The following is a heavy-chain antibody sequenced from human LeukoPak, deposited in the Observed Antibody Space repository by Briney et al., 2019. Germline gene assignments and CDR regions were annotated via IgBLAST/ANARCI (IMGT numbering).Heavy chain of an antibody. V-gene: IGHV3-23*01. CDR1: GFTFSSYA. D-gene: IGHD3-10*01. CDR3: ARDFSYGSGSPYYY. CDR2: ISGSGGST. Sequence: GGSLRLSCAASGFTFSSYAMSWVRQAPGKGLEWVSAISGSGGSTYYADSVKGRFTISRDNAKNSLYLQMNSLRAEDTAVYYCARDFSYGSGSPYYYWGQGTLVTVSS. J-gene: IGHJ4*02.